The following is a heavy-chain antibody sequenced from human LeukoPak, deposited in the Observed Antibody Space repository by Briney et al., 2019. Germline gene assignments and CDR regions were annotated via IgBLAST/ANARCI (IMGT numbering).Heavy chain of an antibody. J-gene: IGHJ4*02. V-gene: IGHV3-30-3*01. CDR1: GFTFSSFA. Sequence: GGSLRLSCAASGFTFSSFAMRWVRQAPGKGLEWVAVITYDGSNKYYADSVRGRFTISRDNSKNTLYLQMNSLKPEDTAMYYCARPYSGSYYCGYWGQGTLVTVSS. D-gene: IGHD1-26*01. CDR3: ARPYSGSYYCGY. CDR2: ITYDGSNK.